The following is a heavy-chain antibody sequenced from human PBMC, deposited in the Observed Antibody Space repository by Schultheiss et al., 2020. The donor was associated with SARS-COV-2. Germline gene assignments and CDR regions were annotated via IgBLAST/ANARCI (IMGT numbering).Heavy chain of an antibody. V-gene: IGHV3-23*01. Sequence: GGSLRLSFAASGFTFSNYAMGWVRQSPGKGLEWVSTVSNDGVDTYQTDSVKGRFTISRDNPKNTLNLQMNSLRAEDSALYYCAKGLSGTGYLNAFDSWGQGTLVTVSS. CDR3: AKGLSGTGYLNAFDS. D-gene: IGHD3/OR15-3a*01. CDR2: VSNDGVDT. J-gene: IGHJ5*01. CDR1: GFTFSNYA.